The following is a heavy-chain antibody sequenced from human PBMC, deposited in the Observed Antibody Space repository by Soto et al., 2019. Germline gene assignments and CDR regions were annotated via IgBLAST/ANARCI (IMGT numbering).Heavy chain of an antibody. Sequence: GGSLRLSCAASGFTFSSYAMSWVRQAPGKGLEWVSAISGSGGSTYYPDSVKGRFTIARDNSKNTLYLQMNSLRAEDTAVYYCAKDRVIAARPAWFDPWGQGTLVTVSS. CDR1: GFTFSSYA. CDR2: ISGSGGST. D-gene: IGHD6-6*01. J-gene: IGHJ5*02. CDR3: AKDRVIAARPAWFDP. V-gene: IGHV3-23*01.